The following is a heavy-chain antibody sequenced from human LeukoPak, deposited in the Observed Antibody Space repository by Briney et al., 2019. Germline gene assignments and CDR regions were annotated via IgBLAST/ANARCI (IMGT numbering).Heavy chain of an antibody. J-gene: IGHJ4*02. CDR1: GGSFSGYY. CDR2: INHSGST. Sequence: KTSQTLSLTCAVYGGSFSGYYWSWIRQPPGKGLEWIGEINHSGSTNYNPSLKSRVTISVDTSKNQFSLKLSSVTAADTAVYYCASRILGATFDYWGQGTLVTVSS. CDR3: ASRILGATFDY. D-gene: IGHD1-26*01. V-gene: IGHV4-34*01.